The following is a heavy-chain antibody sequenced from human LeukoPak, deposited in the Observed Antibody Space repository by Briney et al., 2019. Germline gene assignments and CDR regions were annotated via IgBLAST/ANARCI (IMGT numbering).Heavy chain of an antibody. CDR1: GFTFSDAW. Sequence: PGGXLRLSCAASGFTFSDAWMSWVRQAPGKGLEWVGRIKSKTDGGTTDYAAPVKGRFTIARDDSKNRMYLQMNSLKTEDTAVYYCTREEVAARSYYYYYYMDVWGKGTTVTVSS. D-gene: IGHD6-6*01. J-gene: IGHJ6*03. V-gene: IGHV3-15*01. CDR3: TREEVAARSYYYYYYMDV. CDR2: IKSKTDGGTT.